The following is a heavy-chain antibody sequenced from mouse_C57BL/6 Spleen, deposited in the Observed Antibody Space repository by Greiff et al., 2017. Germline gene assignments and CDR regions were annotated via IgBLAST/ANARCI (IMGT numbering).Heavy chain of an antibody. D-gene: IGHD1-1*01. V-gene: IGHV1-53*01. CDR1: GYTFTSYW. Sequence: QVHVKQPGTELVKPGASVKLSCKASGYTFTSYWMHWVKQRPGQGLEWIGNINPSNGGTNYNEKFKSKATLTVDKSSSTAYMQLSSLTSEDSAVYYCAREGFTTVVAFDYWGQGTTLTVSS. CDR3: AREGFTTVVAFDY. J-gene: IGHJ2*01. CDR2: INPSNGGT.